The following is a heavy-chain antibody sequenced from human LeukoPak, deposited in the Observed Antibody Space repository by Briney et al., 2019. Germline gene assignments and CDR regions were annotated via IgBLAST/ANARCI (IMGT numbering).Heavy chain of an antibody. J-gene: IGHJ4*02. V-gene: IGHV3-9*01. Sequence: GRSLRLSCTASGFTFDDYAMHWVRQAPGKGLEWVSGISWKSGSIGYADSVKGRFTISRDNAKNSLYLQMNSLRAEDTALYYCAKDFTMIVVVIDYWGQGTLVTVSS. CDR3: AKDFTMIVVVIDY. CDR2: ISWKSGSI. CDR1: GFTFDDYA. D-gene: IGHD3-22*01.